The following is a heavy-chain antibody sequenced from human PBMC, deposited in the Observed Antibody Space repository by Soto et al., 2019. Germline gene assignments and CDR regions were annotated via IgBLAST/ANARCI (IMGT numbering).Heavy chain of an antibody. CDR3: ASITYDILTGYYHFDY. CDR1: GGSISSSSYY. J-gene: IGHJ4*02. D-gene: IGHD3-9*01. V-gene: IGHV4-39*01. CDR2: IYYSGST. Sequence: PSETLSLTCTVSGGSISSSSYYWGWIRQPPGKGLEWIGSIYYSGSTYYNPSLKSRVTISVDTSKNQFSLKLSSVTAADTAVYYCASITYDILTGYYHFDYWGQGTLVTVSS.